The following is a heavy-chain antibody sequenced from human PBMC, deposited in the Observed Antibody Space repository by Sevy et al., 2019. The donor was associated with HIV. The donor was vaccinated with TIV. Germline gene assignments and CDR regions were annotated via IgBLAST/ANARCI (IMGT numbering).Heavy chain of an antibody. D-gene: IGHD2-2*01. V-gene: IGHV4-39*01. CDR3: ASQTRRRVFFDY. CDR2: IYYSGST. CDR1: GGSISSSSYY. J-gene: IGHJ4*02. Sequence: SETLSLTCTVSGGSISSSSYYWGWIRQPPGKGLEWIGSIYYSGSTYYNPSLKSRVTISVDTSKNQFSLKLSSVTAADTAVYYCASQTRRRVFFDYWDQGTLVTVSS.